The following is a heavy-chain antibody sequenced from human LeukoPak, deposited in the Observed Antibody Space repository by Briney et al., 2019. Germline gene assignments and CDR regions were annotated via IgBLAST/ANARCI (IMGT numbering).Heavy chain of an antibody. V-gene: IGHV4-59*01. CDR1: GGSISSYY. CDR3: ARAHTSNWYMDY. D-gene: IGHD6-13*01. CDR2: IFYSGSS. Sequence: KPSETLSFTCSVSGGSISSYYWSWIRQPPGKGLEWIGYIFYSGSSNYNPSLKSRVTMSVDTSENQLSLKLRSVTAADTALYYCARAHTSNWYMDYWGQGTLVTVSS. J-gene: IGHJ4*02.